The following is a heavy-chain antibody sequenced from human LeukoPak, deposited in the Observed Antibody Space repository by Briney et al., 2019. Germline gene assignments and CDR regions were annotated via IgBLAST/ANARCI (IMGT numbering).Heavy chain of an antibody. CDR3: ARLGPVNKDHCMDV. J-gene: IGHJ6*03. Sequence: GGSLRLSCAVSGFTFSSYWMGWVRQAPGKGLAWVANINQDGSSKYYEDSVKGRFTISRDNAENSLYLQMNSLGAGDTAVYFCARLGPVNKDHCMDVGGKGTTVTISS. CDR2: INQDGSSK. CDR1: GFTFSSYW. D-gene: IGHD4-17*01. V-gene: IGHV3-7*01.